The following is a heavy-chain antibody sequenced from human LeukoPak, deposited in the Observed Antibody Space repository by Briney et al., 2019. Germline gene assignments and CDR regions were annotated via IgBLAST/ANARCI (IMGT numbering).Heavy chain of an antibody. J-gene: IGHJ4*02. CDR3: AKDRGLSGPSTFDY. CDR1: GFTFSSYG. CDR2: IQYDGNTI. D-gene: IGHD5-12*01. Sequence: PGGSLRLSCAASGFTFSSYGMHWVRQAPGKGLEWVAFIQYDGNTIFYADSVKGRFTISRDNSKNTLYLQMNSLRAEDTAVYYCAKDRGLSGPSTFDYWGQGTLVTVSS. V-gene: IGHV3-30*02.